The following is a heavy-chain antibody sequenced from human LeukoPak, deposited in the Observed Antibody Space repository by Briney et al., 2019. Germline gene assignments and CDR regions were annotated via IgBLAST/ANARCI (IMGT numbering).Heavy chain of an antibody. CDR3: ARHSSRLRHFDY. D-gene: IGHD5-12*01. Sequence: PSETLSLTCTVSGGSISSSSYYRGWIRQPPGKGLEWIGSIHYSGSTYYNPSLKSRVTISVDTSKKQFSLKLSSVTAADTAVYCCARHSSRLRHFDYWGQGTLVTVSS. J-gene: IGHJ4*02. CDR1: GGSISSSSYY. CDR2: IHYSGST. V-gene: IGHV4-39*01.